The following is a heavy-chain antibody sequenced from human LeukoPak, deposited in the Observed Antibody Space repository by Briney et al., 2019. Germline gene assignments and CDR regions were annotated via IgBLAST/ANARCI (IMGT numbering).Heavy chain of an antibody. Sequence: ASVKVSCKASGGTFSSYAISWVRQAPGQGPEWMGGIIPIFGTANYAQKFQGRVTITADESTSTAYMELSSLRSEDTAVYYCARGVTDYGDYTDAFDIWGQGTMVTVSS. CDR1: GGTFSSYA. D-gene: IGHD4-17*01. CDR2: IIPIFGTA. CDR3: ARGVTDYGDYTDAFDI. V-gene: IGHV1-69*13. J-gene: IGHJ3*02.